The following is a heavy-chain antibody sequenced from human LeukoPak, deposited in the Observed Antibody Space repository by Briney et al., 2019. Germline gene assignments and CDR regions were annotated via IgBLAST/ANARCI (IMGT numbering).Heavy chain of an antibody. CDR3: AREAVTTSYYYYYMDV. D-gene: IGHD4-17*01. V-gene: IGHV4-59*01. J-gene: IGHJ6*03. Sequence: SETLSLTCTVSGGSISSYYWSWIRQPPGKGLEWIGYIYYSGSTNNNPSLKSRVTISVDTSKNQFSLKLSSVTAADTAVYYCAREAVTTSYYYYYMDVWGKGTTVTVSS. CDR2: IYYSGST. CDR1: GGSISSYY.